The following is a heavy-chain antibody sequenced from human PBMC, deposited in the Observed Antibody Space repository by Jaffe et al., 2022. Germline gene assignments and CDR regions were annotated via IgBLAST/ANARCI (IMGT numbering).Heavy chain of an antibody. J-gene: IGHJ4*02. CDR2: ISGSGGST. Sequence: EVQLLESGGGLVQPGGSLRLSCAASGFTFSSYAMSWVRQAPGKGLEWVSAISGSGGSTYYADSVKGRFTISRDNSKNTLYLQMNSLRAEDTAVYYCAKGGRITIFGVVITLYYFDYWGQGTLVTVSS. V-gene: IGHV3-23*01. CDR3: AKGGRITIFGVVITLYYFDY. D-gene: IGHD3-3*01. CDR1: GFTFSSYA.